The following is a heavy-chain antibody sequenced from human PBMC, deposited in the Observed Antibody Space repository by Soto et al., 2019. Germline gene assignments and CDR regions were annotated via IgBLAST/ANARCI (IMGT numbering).Heavy chain of an antibody. V-gene: IGHV3-21*01. CDR3: ARDLGSYDIPGGMDV. D-gene: IGHD3-9*01. CDR1: GFTFSSYS. Sequence: GSLRLSCAASGFTFSSYSMNWVRQAQGKGLEWVSSISSSSSYIYYADSVKGRFTISRDNAKNSLYLQMNSLRAEDTAVYYCARDLGSYDIPGGMDVWGQGTTVTVSS. J-gene: IGHJ6*02. CDR2: ISSSSSYI.